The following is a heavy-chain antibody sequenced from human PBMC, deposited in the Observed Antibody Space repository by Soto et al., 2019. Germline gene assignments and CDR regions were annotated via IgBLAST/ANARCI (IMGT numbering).Heavy chain of an antibody. CDR1: GGTFSSYT. V-gene: IGHV1-69*02. J-gene: IGHJ6*02. Sequence: QVQLVQSGAEVKKPGSSVKVSCKASGGTFSSYTISWVRQAPGQGLEWMGRIIPILGIAIYAQKFQGRVTITADKSTSTAYMELSSLRSEDTAVYYCARFRGSYGMDVWGQGTTVTVSS. CDR3: ARFRGSYGMDV. CDR2: IIPILGIA. D-gene: IGHD3-10*01.